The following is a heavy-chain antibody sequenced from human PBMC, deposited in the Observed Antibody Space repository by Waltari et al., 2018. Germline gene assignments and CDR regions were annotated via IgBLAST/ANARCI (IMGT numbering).Heavy chain of an antibody. CDR2: SDWDDDK. D-gene: IGHD6-19*01. CDR3: ARISGWYYFDY. J-gene: IGHJ4*02. CDR1: GFSLSTSGMR. V-gene: IGHV2-70*04. Sequence: QVTLKESGPALVKPTQTLTLTCTFSGFSLSTSGMRVSWIRQPPGKALEWLARSDWDDDKFYSTSLKTRLTISKDTSKNQVVLTMTNMDPVDTATYYCARISGWYYFDYWGQGTLVTVSS.